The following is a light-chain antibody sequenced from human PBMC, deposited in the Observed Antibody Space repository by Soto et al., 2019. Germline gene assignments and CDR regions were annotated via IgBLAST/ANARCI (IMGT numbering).Light chain of an antibody. J-gene: IGKJ1*01. Sequence: DIQMTQSPSTLSASVGDRVTITCRASQSISSWLAWYQQKPGKAPKLLIYKASSLESGVPSRFSGSGAGTEFTHTISSLQPEDVATYYCQQYNSYWTFGQGTKVEIK. V-gene: IGKV1-5*03. CDR3: QQYNSYWT. CDR2: KAS. CDR1: QSISSW.